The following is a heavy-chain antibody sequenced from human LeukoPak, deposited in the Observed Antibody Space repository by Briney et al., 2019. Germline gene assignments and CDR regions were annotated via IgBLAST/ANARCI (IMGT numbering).Heavy chain of an antibody. V-gene: IGHV3-21*01. J-gene: IGHJ4*01. CDR1: GFTFSSNT. D-gene: IGHD6-6*01. Sequence: GGSLRLTCAASGFTFSSNTMDWVRQPPAKGLEWVSSLSNDGIHTFYADPVKDRFIIYRDNANNALYLQMNSLRDEDRAVYSCSKDRSRSSFVYW. CDR2: LSNDGIHT. CDR3: SKDRSRSSFVY.